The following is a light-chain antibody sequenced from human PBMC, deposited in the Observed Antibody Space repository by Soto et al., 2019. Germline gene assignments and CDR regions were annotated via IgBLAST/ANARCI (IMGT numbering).Light chain of an antibody. J-gene: IGLJ2*01. Sequence: QSVLTQPRSVSGSPGQSVTISCTGASNNVGGCNYVSWYQHHPGKVPQLIIYDVTKRPSGVPDRFSGSKSGNTASLTISGLQVEDEADYYCCSYAGTYTWIFGGGTKLTVL. CDR3: CSYAGTYTWI. CDR2: DVT. V-gene: IGLV2-11*01. CDR1: SNNVGGCNY.